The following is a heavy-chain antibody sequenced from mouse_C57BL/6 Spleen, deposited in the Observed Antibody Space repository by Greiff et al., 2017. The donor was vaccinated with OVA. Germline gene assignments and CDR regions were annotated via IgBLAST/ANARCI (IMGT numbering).Heavy chain of an antibody. CDR3: ARGDGYYLFDY. J-gene: IGHJ2*01. Sequence: QVHVKQSGAELVKPGASVKISCKASGYAFSSYWMNWVKQRPGKGLEWIGQIYPGDGDTNYNGKFKGKATLTADKSSSTAYMQLSSLTSEDSAVYFCARGDGYYLFDYWGQGTTLTVSS. V-gene: IGHV1-80*01. CDR1: GYAFSSYW. CDR2: IYPGDGDT. D-gene: IGHD2-3*01.